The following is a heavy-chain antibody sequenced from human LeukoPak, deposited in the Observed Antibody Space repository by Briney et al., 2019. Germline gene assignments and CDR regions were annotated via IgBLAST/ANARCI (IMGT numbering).Heavy chain of an antibody. CDR2: IGGGDT. Sequence: PGGSLRLSCSASGFTFRNFAISLVRQAPGKGLEWVSSIGGGDTHYADSVKGRFTISRDDSRSTVDLQMSSLRAEDTAVYYCAKDGQSFNSMYDYFDSWGQGTLVTVSS. CDR1: GFTFRNFA. V-gene: IGHV3-23*01. CDR3: AKDGQSFNSMYDYFDS. J-gene: IGHJ4*02. D-gene: IGHD2-8*01.